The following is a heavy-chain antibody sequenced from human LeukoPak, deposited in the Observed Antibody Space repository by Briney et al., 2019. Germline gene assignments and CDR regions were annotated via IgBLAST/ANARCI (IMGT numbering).Heavy chain of an antibody. D-gene: IGHD2-8*01. CDR2: INHSGST. V-gene: IGHV4-34*01. J-gene: IGHJ4*02. CDR1: GGSFSGYY. Sequence: PSETLSLTCAVYGGSFSGYYWSWIRQPPGKGLEWIGEINHSGSTNYNPSLKSRVTISVDTSKNQFSPKLSSVTAADTAVYYCARGRYIVLMVYAKGGSFDYWGQGTLVTVSS. CDR3: ARGRYIVLMVYAKGGSFDY.